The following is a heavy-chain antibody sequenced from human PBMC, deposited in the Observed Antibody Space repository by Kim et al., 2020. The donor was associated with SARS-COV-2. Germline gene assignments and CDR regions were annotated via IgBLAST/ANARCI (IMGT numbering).Heavy chain of an antibody. CDR3: ARDGGRKVETGPTPYTLDV. Sequence: ASVKVSCKASGYTFTSYKLHWVRQAPGQGLEWMAIITPSGGETTYAQKFQDRVTMTRDTSTSTAYMELTSLRSEDTAVYYCARDGGRKVETGPTPYTLDVWGQGTTVTVSS. V-gene: IGHV1-46*01. CDR2: ITPSGGET. J-gene: IGHJ6*02. CDR1: GYTFTSYK. D-gene: IGHD5-18*01.